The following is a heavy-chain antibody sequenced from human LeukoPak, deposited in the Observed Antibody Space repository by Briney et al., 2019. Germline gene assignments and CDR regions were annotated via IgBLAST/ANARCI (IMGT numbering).Heavy chain of an antibody. D-gene: IGHD2-2*01. CDR1: GFTSSSYE. V-gene: IGHV3-48*03. J-gene: IGHJ6*04. CDR2: ISSSGSTI. CDR3: ARDVNQRPYYYGMDV. Sequence: GGSLRLSCAASGFTSSSYEMNWVRQAPGKGLEWVSYISSSGSTIYYADSVKGRFTISRDNAKNSLYLQMNSLRAEDTAVYYCARDVNQRPYYYGMDVWGKGTTVTVSS.